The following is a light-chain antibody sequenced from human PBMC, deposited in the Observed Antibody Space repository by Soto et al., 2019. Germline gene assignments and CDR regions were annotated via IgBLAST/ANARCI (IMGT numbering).Light chain of an antibody. V-gene: IGKV1-9*01. CDR1: QGINSY. Sequence: DIRFTHSPAFLSASLVDEVTGTSRASQGINSYLAWYQQKPGKAPKLLIYTASTLQSGVPSRFSGSGSGTEFTLTISSLEPEDSAVYYCQQRHMWPITFGQGTRLE. CDR2: TAS. CDR3: QQRHMWPIT. J-gene: IGKJ5*01.